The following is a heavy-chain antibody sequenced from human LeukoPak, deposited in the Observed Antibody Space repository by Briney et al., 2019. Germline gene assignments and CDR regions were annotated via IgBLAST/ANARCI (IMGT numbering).Heavy chain of an antibody. V-gene: IGHV3-23*01. CDR2: VSGAGGST. CDR1: GFTFSSYA. J-gene: IGHJ4*02. D-gene: IGHD1-14*01. Sequence: PGGSLRLSCAASGFTFSSYAMSWDRQAPGKGLEWVSDVSGAGGSTFYADSVKGRFSISRDNSKNTLYLQMNSLRAEDTAVYYCARGNPGDYWGQGTLVTVSS. CDR3: ARGNPGDY.